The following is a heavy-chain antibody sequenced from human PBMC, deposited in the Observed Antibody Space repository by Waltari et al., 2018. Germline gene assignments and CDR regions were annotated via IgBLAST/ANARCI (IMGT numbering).Heavy chain of an antibody. CDR3: ARDRMGADYYAFDI. Sequence: QVQLVQSGAEVKKPGASVKVSCKASGYTFTGYYMHWVRQAPGQGLEWMGRINPNSGGTNYAQKFQGRGTMTRDTSISTAYMELSRLRSDDTAVYYCARDRMGADYYAFDIWGQGTMVTVSS. CDR1: GYTFTGYY. V-gene: IGHV1-2*06. D-gene: IGHD1-26*01. J-gene: IGHJ3*02. CDR2: INPNSGGT.